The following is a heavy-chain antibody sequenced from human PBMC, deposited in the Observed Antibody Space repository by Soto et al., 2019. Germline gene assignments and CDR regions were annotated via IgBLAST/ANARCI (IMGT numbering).Heavy chain of an antibody. CDR3: SRVERDYYGSGSYTIDY. J-gene: IGHJ4*02. CDR1: GGSISSGGYY. CDR2: IYYSGST. Sequence: QVQLQESGPGLVKPSQTLSLTCTVSGGSISSGGYYWSWIRQHPGKGLEWIGYIYYSGSTYYNPSLTSRVTISLDPSKNQFSLTLSSVTAADTAVYYCSRVERDYYGSGSYTIDYWGQGTLVTVSS. D-gene: IGHD3-10*01. V-gene: IGHV4-31*03.